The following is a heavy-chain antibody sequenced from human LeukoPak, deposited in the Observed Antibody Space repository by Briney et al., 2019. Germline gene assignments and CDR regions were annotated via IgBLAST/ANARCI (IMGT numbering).Heavy chain of an antibody. CDR2: IYTSGST. Sequence: PSQTLSLTCAVSGGSISSGGYSWSWIRQPPGKGLEWIGYIYTSGSTNYNPSLKSRVTMSVDTSKNQFSLKLSSVTAADTAVYYCARTSSGYRGGAFDIWGQGTMVTVSS. V-gene: IGHV4-30-4*07. CDR1: GGSISSGGYS. CDR3: ARTSSGYRGGAFDI. D-gene: IGHD3-22*01. J-gene: IGHJ3*02.